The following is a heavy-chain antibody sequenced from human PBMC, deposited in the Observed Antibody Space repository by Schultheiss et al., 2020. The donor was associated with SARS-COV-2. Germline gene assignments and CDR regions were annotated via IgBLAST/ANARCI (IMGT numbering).Heavy chain of an antibody. V-gene: IGHV3-9*01. D-gene: IGHD1-14*01. Sequence: SLRLSCAASGFTFDDYAMHWVRQAPGKGLEWVSGISWNSGSIGYADSVKGRFTISRDNSNNTLYLQMNSLRADDTAVYYCAKGNPTRDYFDYWGQGTLVTVSS. CDR2: ISWNSGSI. J-gene: IGHJ4*02. CDR1: GFTFDDYA. CDR3: AKGNPTRDYFDY.